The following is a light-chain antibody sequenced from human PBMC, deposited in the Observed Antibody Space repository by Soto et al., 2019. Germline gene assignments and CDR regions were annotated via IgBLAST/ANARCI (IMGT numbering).Light chain of an antibody. CDR1: QSVSSN. Sequence: IVMTQSPATLSGSPGERAPLSCRASQSVSSNVAWYQQKPGQAPRLLIYGSSNRATGIPDRFSGSGSGTDFTLTISRLEPEDSAVYYCQQYGSSGTFGQGTKVDIK. CDR2: GSS. J-gene: IGKJ1*01. V-gene: IGKV3-20*01. CDR3: QQYGSSGT.